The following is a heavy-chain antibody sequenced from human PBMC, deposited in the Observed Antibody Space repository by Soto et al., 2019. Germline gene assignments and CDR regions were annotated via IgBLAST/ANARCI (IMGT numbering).Heavy chain of an antibody. J-gene: IGHJ3*01. CDR2: IGIGSSTK. Sequence: EVDLVESGGGLVQSGGSLRLSCAASGFTFRNYGMNWVRQAPGKGLEWVSYIGIGSSTKYYADSVKGRFTISRDNAKNSLYLQMNSLRAEDTAVHYCARDQLYYNDISGRPLNAFDVWGQGTMVTVSS. CDR3: ARDQLYYNDISGRPLNAFDV. D-gene: IGHD3-22*01. V-gene: IGHV3-48*01. CDR1: GFTFRNYG.